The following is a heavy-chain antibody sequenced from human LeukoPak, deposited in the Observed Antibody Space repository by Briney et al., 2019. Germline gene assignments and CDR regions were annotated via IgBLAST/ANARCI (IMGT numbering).Heavy chain of an antibody. V-gene: IGHV3-30*03. D-gene: IGHD1-14*01. CDR2: ISYDGSNK. CDR1: GFTFSAYG. J-gene: IGHJ4*02. CDR3: AREYNSLDY. Sequence: PGGSLRLSCAASGFTFSAYGMHWVRQAPGKGLEWVAVISYDGSNKYYADSVKGRFTISRDNSKNTLYLQMNSLRAEDTAVYYCAREYNSLDYWGQGTLVTVST.